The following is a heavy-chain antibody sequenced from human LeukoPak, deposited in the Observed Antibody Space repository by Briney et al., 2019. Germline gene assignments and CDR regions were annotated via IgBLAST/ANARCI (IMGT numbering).Heavy chain of an antibody. V-gene: IGHV3-23*01. CDR2: ISGSGGST. CDR1: GFTFSSHW. D-gene: IGHD4-23*01. Sequence: GGSLRLSCEVSGFTFSSHWMHWVRQAPGKGLEWVSAISGSGGSTYYADSVKGRFTISRDNSKNTLYLQMNSLRAEDTAVYYCAKSPAVDAAFDIWGQGTMVTVSS. CDR3: AKSPAVDAAFDI. J-gene: IGHJ3*02.